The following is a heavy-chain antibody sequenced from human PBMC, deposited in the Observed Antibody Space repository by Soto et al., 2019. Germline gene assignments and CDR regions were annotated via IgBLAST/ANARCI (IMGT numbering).Heavy chain of an antibody. CDR1: GFTFSSYS. J-gene: IGHJ4*02. Sequence: EVQLVESGGGLVQPGGSLRLSCAASGFTFSSYSMNWVRQAPGKGLEWVSYISSSSRTIYYADSVKGRFTISRDNAKNSRFLQMNTLRDDDTALYYCATEQSVGGDGGQGTLVTVSS. CDR2: ISSSSRTI. CDR3: ATEQSVGGD. V-gene: IGHV3-48*02. D-gene: IGHD3-10*01.